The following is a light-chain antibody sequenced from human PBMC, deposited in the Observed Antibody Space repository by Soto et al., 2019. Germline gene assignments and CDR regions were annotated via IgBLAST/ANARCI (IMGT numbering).Light chain of an antibody. CDR2: VNSDGSH. CDR1: SGHSSYA. CDR3: QTWGTGIPRV. V-gene: IGLV4-69*01. Sequence: QPVLTQSPSASASLGASVKLTCTLSSGHSSYAIAWHQQQPEKGPRYLMKVNSDGSHTKGYGIPDRFSGSSSGAERYLIISGLQSEDEADYYCQTWGTGIPRVFGGGTQLTVL. J-gene: IGLJ3*02.